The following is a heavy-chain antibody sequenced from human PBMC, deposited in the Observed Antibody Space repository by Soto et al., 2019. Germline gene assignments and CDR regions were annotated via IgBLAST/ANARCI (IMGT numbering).Heavy chain of an antibody. CDR1: GDSISSYY. CDR3: ARGKLRLYFQH. J-gene: IGHJ1*01. Sequence: PSETLSLTCTVSGDSISSYYWSWIRQPPGKGLEWIGYIYYSGSTNYNPSLKSRVTISVDTSKNQFSLKLSSVTAADTAVYYCARGKLRLYFQHWGQGTLVTVSS. V-gene: IGHV4-59*01. D-gene: IGHD6-6*01. CDR2: IYYSGST.